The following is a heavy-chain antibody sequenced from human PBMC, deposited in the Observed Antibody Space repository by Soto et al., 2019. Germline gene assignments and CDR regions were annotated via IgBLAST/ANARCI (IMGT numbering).Heavy chain of an antibody. Sequence: GGSLRLSCGASGFTFSTYWMNWVRQAPGKGLEWVANIKQDGSETSYVDSVRGRFTISRDNAKNSLYLQMNSLRAEDTAVYYCARVDDSAWYTRDYWGQGTLVTVSS. CDR3: ARVDDSAWYTRDY. V-gene: IGHV3-7*01. CDR2: IKQDGSET. J-gene: IGHJ4*02. CDR1: GFTFSTYW. D-gene: IGHD6-19*01.